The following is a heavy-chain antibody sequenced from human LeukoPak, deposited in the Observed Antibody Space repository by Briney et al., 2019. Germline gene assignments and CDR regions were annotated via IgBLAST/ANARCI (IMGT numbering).Heavy chain of an antibody. V-gene: IGHV3-23*01. J-gene: IGHJ4*02. CDR3: AKESLDIVVVPAAIPPYFDY. Sequence: GGSLRLSCAASGFTFSSYAMSWVRQAPGKGLEWVSAISGSGGSTYYADSVKGRFTISRDNSKNTLYLQMNSLRAEDTAVYYCAKESLDIVVVPAAIPPYFDYWGQGTLVTVSS. D-gene: IGHD2-2*02. CDR2: ISGSGGST. CDR1: GFTFSSYA.